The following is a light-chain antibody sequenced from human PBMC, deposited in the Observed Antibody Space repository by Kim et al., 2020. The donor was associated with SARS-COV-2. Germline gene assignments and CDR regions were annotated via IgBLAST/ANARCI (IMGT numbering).Light chain of an antibody. CDR3: QVWDTTSDHPGV. V-gene: IGLV3-21*04. CDR2: NDS. Sequence: SYELTQPPSVSVAPGKTARITCGGSNIGSKSVQWYQQKPGQAPTVVIHNDSDRTSGIPERVSGSNSGNTATLTITRVEAGDEADYYCQVWDTTSDHPGVFGGGTQLTVL. CDR1: NIGSKS. J-gene: IGLJ3*02.